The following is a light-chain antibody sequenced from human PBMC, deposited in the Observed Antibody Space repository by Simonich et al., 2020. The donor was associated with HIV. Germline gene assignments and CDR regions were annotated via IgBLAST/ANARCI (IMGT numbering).Light chain of an antibody. CDR3: QSYDSSNHVI. CDR2: EDN. CDR1: SGSIASNY. Sequence: FMLTQPHSVSESPGKTVTISCSRSSGSIASNYVQWSPQRPGSAPTTVIYEDNQRPSGVPDRVSGSIDSSSNSAPLTISGLKTEDEADYYCQSYDSSNHVIFGGGTKLTVL. V-gene: IGLV6-57*03. J-gene: IGLJ2*01.